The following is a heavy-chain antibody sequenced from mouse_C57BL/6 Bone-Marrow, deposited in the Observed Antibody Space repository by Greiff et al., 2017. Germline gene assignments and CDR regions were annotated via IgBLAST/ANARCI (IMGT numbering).Heavy chain of an antibody. CDR3: AREKRATVVAPYWYFDV. D-gene: IGHD1-1*01. CDR2: ISDGGSYT. CDR1: GFTFSSYA. Sequence: EVQGVESGGGLVKPGGSLKLSCAASGFTFSSYAMSWVRQTPEKRLEWVATISDGGSYTYYPDNVKGRFTISRDNAKNNLYLQMSHLKSEDTAMYYCAREKRATVVAPYWYFDVWGTGTTVTVSS. J-gene: IGHJ1*03. V-gene: IGHV5-4*01.